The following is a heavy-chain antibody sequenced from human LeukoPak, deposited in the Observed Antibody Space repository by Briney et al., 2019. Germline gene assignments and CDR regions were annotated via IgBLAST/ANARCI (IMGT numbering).Heavy chain of an antibody. J-gene: IGHJ4*02. V-gene: IGHV6-1*01. CDR3: ARQQRGAFDY. CDR2: TYYRSKWYN. CDR1: GDSVSSNTPA. D-gene: IGHD6-13*01. Sequence: SQTLSVTCAISGDSVSSNTPAWNWIRQSPSRGLEWLGRTYYRSKWYNDFAVSVRSRITINPDTAKNQFSLQLNSVTPEDTAVYYCARQQRGAFDYWGQGTLVTVSS.